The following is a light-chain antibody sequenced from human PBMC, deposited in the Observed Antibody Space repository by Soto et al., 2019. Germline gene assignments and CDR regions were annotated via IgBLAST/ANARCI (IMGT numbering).Light chain of an antibody. CDR3: AAWDDSLSVLYV. CDR2: SNN. CDR1: SSNIGSNT. J-gene: IGLJ1*01. Sequence: QSVLTQPPSASGTPGQRVTISCSGSSSNIGSNTVNWYQQLPGTAPKLLIYSNNQRPSGVPDRFSGSKSGTSSSLAISGLQSEDEADDYCAAWDDSLSVLYVFGTGTKLTVL. V-gene: IGLV1-44*01.